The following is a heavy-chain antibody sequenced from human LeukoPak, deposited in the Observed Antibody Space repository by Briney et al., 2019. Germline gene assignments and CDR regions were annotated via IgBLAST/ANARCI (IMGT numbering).Heavy chain of an antibody. D-gene: IGHD2-15*01. CDR3: ARDHVVDGLVFDY. CDR1: GFTFRSHW. CDR2: INQDGSDK. V-gene: IGHV3-7*01. Sequence: AGGSLRLSCAAAGFTFRSHWMSWLRQAPGKGLEWVANINQDGSDKYYVDSVKGRFTISRDNAKNSLYLQMDSLRAEDTAVYYCARDHVVDGLVFDYWGQGALVTVSS. J-gene: IGHJ4*02.